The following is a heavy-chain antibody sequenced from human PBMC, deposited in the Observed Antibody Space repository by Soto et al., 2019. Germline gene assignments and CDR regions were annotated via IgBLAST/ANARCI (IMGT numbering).Heavy chain of an antibody. CDR2: INPYSGGT. Sequence: QVQLVQSGAEVKKPGASVKVSCKASGYTFTGHYMHWVRQAPGQGLEWMGWINPYSGGTNYAQKFQGRVTMTTDTSINTAYMELSRLRFDDTAVYYCARDWDGRYWRGAFDIWGQGTMVTVSS. CDR3: ARDWDGRYWRGAFDI. J-gene: IGHJ3*02. D-gene: IGHD1-26*01. CDR1: GYTFTGHY. V-gene: IGHV1-2*02.